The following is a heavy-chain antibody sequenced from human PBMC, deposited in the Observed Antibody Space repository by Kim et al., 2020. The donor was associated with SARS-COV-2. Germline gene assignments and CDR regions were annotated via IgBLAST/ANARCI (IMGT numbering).Heavy chain of an antibody. D-gene: IGHD6-19*01. Sequence: GGSLRLSCAASGFTFDDYAMHWVRQSPEKGLEWVAGISWNSGKKAYADSVKGRFTISRDNVKNSLYLEMNALRVEDTAFYYCSKDIRRLGSGWHAAFDYWGQGTLVTVSS. CDR3: SKDIRRLGSGWHAAFDY. V-gene: IGHV3-9*01. CDR2: ISWNSGKK. J-gene: IGHJ4*02. CDR1: GFTFDDYA.